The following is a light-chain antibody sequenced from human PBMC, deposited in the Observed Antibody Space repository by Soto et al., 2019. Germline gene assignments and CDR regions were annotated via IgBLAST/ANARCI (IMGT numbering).Light chain of an antibody. V-gene: IGKV1-5*03. J-gene: IGKJ1*01. CDR1: QTISSW. CDR2: KAS. Sequence: DFQMTQSPSPLSGSIADRATITCQSSQTISSWLAWYQQNPGKDPKLVIYKASTLKSGVPSRFSGSVSGTEFTLTISSLQPDDFATYYCKHYHSYSDAFGQGTKVDIK. CDR3: KHYHSYSDA.